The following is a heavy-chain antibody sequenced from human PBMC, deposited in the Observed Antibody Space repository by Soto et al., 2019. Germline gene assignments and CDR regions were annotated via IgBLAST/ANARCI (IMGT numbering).Heavy chain of an antibody. CDR1: GFTFSTYT. Sequence: HPVGSLRLSCAASGFTFSTYTMNWVRQAPGKGLEWVSYISSSSSTIYYADSVKGRFTISRDNAKNSLYLQMNSLRDEDTAVYYCSRGDDSSGWYNYFDYWGQGTLVTVSS. CDR3: SRGDDSSGWYNYFDY. J-gene: IGHJ4*02. V-gene: IGHV3-48*02. D-gene: IGHD6-19*01. CDR2: ISSSSSTI.